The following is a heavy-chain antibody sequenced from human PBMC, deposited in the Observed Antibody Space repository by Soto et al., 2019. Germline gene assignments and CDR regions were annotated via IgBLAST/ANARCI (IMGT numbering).Heavy chain of an antibody. CDR1: GFTFTSSA. V-gene: IGHV1-58*01. D-gene: IGHD3-22*01. CDR2: IVVGSGNT. Sequence: QMQLVQSGPEVKKPGTSVKVSCKASGFTFTSSAVQWVRQARGQRLEWIGWIVVGSGNTNYAQKFQERVTITADESTSTAYMELSSLRSEDTAVYYCVRVVVITNGNYYFDYWGQGTLVTVSS. J-gene: IGHJ4*02. CDR3: VRVVVITNGNYYFDY.